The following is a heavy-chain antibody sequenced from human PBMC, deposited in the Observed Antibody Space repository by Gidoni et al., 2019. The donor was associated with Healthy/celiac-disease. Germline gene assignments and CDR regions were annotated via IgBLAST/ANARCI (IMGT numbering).Heavy chain of an antibody. CDR1: GFPFSSYA. V-gene: IGHV3-23*01. Sequence: EVQLLESGGGLVQPGGSLSLSCAASGFPFSSYARSWVRQAPGKRLDWVSASSGRWGSTYYEDSVKCRFTISRDNSKNTLYLQMNSLRAEDTAVYYCAKDLSAAGIFDYWGQGTLVTVSS. J-gene: IGHJ4*02. D-gene: IGHD6-13*01. CDR3: AKDLSAAGIFDY. CDR2: SSGRWGST.